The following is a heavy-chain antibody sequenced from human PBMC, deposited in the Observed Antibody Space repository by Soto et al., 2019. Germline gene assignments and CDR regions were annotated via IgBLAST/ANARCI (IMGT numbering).Heavy chain of an antibody. J-gene: IGHJ3*02. CDR3: ARVVVPAAIGAFDI. D-gene: IGHD2-2*01. V-gene: IGHV4-59*01. Sequence: KASETLSLTCTVSGGSISSYYWSWIRQPPGKGLEWIGYIYYSGSTNYNPSLKSRVTISVDTSKNQFSLKLSSVTAADTAVYYCARVVVPAAIGAFDIWGQGTMVTVSS. CDR2: IYYSGST. CDR1: GGSISSYY.